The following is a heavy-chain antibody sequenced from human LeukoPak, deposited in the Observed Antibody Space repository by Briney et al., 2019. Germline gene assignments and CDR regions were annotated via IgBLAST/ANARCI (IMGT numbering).Heavy chain of an antibody. CDR3: VRASHIVVVTGIPQGYYYYMDV. CDR1: GFTLSSYE. Sequence: GGSLRLSCTASGFTLSSYEMSWIRQAPGKGLEWASSIDYSGGDTHYADSVKGRFTISRDNAKSSLYLEMNSLRAEDTAVYYCVRASHIVVVTGIPQGYYYYMDVWGKGTTVTVSS. CDR2: IDYSGGDT. D-gene: IGHD2-21*02. J-gene: IGHJ6*03. V-gene: IGHV3-23*01.